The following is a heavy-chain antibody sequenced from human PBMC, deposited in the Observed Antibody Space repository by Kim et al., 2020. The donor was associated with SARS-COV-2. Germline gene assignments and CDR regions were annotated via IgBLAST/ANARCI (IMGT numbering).Heavy chain of an antibody. V-gene: IGHV4-59*01. J-gene: IGHJ6*02. CDR2: VYPTGST. Sequence: SETLSLTCSVSGGSISAYYWSWIRQPPGKGLEWVGYVYPTGSTNYNPSLRSRVTMSLATSKNQFSLRLNSVTAADTAVYYCARTMNPHYYYYGLDVWGQGTTVTVSS. CDR1: GGSISAYY. CDR3: ARTMNPHYYYYGLDV.